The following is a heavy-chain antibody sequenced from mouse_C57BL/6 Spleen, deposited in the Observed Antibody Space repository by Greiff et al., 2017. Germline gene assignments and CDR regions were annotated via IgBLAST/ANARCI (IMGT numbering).Heavy chain of an antibody. D-gene: IGHD2-5*01. CDR1: GYTFTSYW. CDR2: INPNNGGT. V-gene: IGHV1-53*01. Sequence: VKLQQPGTELVKPGASVKLSCKASGYTFTSYWMHWVKQRPGQGLEWIGNINPNNGGTNYNEKFKSKATLTVDKSSSAAYMQRSSLTSEDSAVYYCASAAYCSNWWLAYWGQGTLVTVSA. J-gene: IGHJ3*01. CDR3: ASAAYCSNWWLAY.